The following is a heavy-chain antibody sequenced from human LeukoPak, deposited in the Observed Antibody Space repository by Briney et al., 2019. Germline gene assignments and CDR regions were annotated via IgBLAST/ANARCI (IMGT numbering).Heavy chain of an antibody. CDR2: VYPSGST. Sequence: PSGTLSLTCAVSGDSISNSNWWTWIRQPPGKGPEWIGEVYPSGSTNYSPSLKSRVTISVDKSKNQFSLTLRSVTAADTAVYFCGTTEHDSGDYWGQGTLVTVSS. CDR1: GDSISNSNW. D-gene: IGHD6-25*01. V-gene: IGHV4-4*02. CDR3: GTTEHDSGDY. J-gene: IGHJ4*02.